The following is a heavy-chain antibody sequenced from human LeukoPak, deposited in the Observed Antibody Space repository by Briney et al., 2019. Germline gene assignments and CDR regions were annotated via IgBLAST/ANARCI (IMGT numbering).Heavy chain of an antibody. CDR1: GFTFSSYA. D-gene: IGHD3-10*01. CDR2: ISGSGGST. V-gene: IGHV3-23*01. Sequence: AGGSLRLSCAASGFTFSSYAMSWVRQAPGKGLDWVSAISGSGGSTYYADSVKGRFTISRDNSKNTLYLQMNSLRAEDTDVYYCAKDSYGSGSYYNVDYFDYWGQGTLVTVSS. J-gene: IGHJ4*02. CDR3: AKDSYGSGSYYNVDYFDY.